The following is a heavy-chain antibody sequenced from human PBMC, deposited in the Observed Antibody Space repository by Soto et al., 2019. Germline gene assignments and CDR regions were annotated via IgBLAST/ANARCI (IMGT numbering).Heavy chain of an antibody. D-gene: IGHD3-10*01. Sequence: EGQLVEFGGGLVKPAGSLRLSCAASGFSFSIYSSNWVRQAPGKGLEWLSYISPAGSSIYYADSVKGRFTISRDSARDILYLQMNSLRAEYTAVYYCTKDRGGSGAFDIWGQGTMVTVSS. V-gene: IGHV3-48*01. CDR3: TKDRGGSGAFDI. CDR1: GFSFSIYS. J-gene: IGHJ3*02. CDR2: ISPAGSSI.